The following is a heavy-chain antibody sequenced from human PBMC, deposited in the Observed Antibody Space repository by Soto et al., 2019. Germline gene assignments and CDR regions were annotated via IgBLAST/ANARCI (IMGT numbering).Heavy chain of an antibody. CDR1: GYTFTSYD. CDR2: MNPNSGNT. V-gene: IGHV1-8*01. Sequence: VSVKVSCKASGYTFTSYDINWLRQATGQGLEWMGWMNPNSGNTGYAQKFQGRVTMTRNTSISTAYMELSSLRSEDTAVYYCASSDEQLVRGYYYGMDVWGKGTTVTVSS. D-gene: IGHD6-6*01. J-gene: IGHJ6*04. CDR3: ASSDEQLVRGYYYGMDV.